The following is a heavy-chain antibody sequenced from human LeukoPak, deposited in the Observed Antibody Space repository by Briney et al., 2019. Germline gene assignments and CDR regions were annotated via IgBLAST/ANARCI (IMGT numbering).Heavy chain of an antibody. CDR3: ARAREYSSGFDY. Sequence: SVKVSCKASGGTFSIYAISWVRQAPGQGLEWMGGIIPIFGTANYAQKFQGRVTITADESTSTAYMELSSLRSEDTAVYYCARAREYSSGFDYWGQGTLVTVSS. CDR2: IIPIFGTA. D-gene: IGHD6-19*01. CDR1: GGTFSIYA. J-gene: IGHJ4*02. V-gene: IGHV1-69*13.